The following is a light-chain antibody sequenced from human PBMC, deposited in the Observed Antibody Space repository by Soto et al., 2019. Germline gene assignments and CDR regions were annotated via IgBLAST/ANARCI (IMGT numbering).Light chain of an antibody. CDR2: GAS. CDR3: QQYNTWPPLT. J-gene: IGKJ4*01. CDR1: QSVSSN. Sequence: EILLTQSPATLSVSPGERATLSCRASQSVSSNLSWYQQKPGQTPRFLIYGASTRATGIQARFSGSGSGTEFTVTISSLQSEDFAVYYCQQYNTWPPLTFGGGTKVEIK. V-gene: IGKV3-15*01.